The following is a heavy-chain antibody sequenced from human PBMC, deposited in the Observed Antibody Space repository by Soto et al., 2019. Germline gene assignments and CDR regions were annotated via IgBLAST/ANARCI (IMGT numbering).Heavy chain of an antibody. D-gene: IGHD1-20*01. CDR1: GYTFSAHY. J-gene: IGHJ4*02. Sequence: GASVNVSCKASGYTFSAHYMHWIRQAPGQRLEWMGWINAGNGNTKYSQKFQGRVTITRDTSASPAYMELSSLRSEDTAVYYCARDLRITGTYSEPGYWGQGTLVTVSS. V-gene: IGHV1-3*01. CDR2: INAGNGNT. CDR3: ARDLRITGTYSEPGY.